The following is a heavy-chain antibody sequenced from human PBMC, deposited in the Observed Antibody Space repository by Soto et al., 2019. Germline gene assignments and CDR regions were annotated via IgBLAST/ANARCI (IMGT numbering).Heavy chain of an antibody. CDR3: ARDYSGIGVDY. J-gene: IGHJ4*02. CDR1: GFTVSSNY. D-gene: IGHD3-16*01. Sequence: HPGGSLSLSCAASGFTVSSNYMSWVRQAPGKGLEWVSVIYSGGSTYYADSVKGRFTISRDNSKNTLYLQMNSLRAEDTAVYYCARDYSGIGVDYWGQGTLVTVSS. CDR2: IYSGGST. V-gene: IGHV3-66*01.